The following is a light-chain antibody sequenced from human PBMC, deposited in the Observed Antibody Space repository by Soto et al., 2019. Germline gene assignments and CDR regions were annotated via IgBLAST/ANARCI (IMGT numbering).Light chain of an antibody. Sequence: QSVLTQPPSVSGAPGQRVTISCTGSSSNIGAGYDVHWYQQLPGRAPKLLINGNTNRPSGVPDRFSGSKSGTSASLAITGLQAEDEADYYCRFFYSSLSVVFGVGTKLTVL. CDR3: RFFYSSLSVV. V-gene: IGLV1-40*01. CDR2: GNT. CDR1: SSNIGAGYD. J-gene: IGLJ2*01.